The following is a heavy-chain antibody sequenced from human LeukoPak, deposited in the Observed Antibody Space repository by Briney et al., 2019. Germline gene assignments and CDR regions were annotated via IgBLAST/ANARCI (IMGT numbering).Heavy chain of an antibody. J-gene: IGHJ4*02. D-gene: IGHD1-20*01. V-gene: IGHV4-59*01. CDR2: IYYSGST. CDR3: ARDGSREYKWNQTGFDY. Sequence: SETLSLTCTVSGGSISSYYWSWIRQPRGKGLEWIGYIYYSGSTNYNPSLKSRVTISVDTSKNQFSLKLSSVTAADTAVYYCARDGSREYKWNQTGFDYWGQGTLVTVSS. CDR1: GGSISSYY.